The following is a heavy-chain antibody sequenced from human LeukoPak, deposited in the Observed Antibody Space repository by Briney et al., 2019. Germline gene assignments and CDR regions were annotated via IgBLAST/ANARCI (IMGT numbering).Heavy chain of an antibody. CDR2: IIPIFGTA. Sequence: SVKVSCKASGGTFSSYATSWVRQAPGQGLEWMGRIIPIFGTANYAQKFQGRVTITTDESTSTAYMELSSLRSEDTAVYYCARLEITTVTTSDYWGQGTLVTVSS. CDR1: GGTFSSYA. V-gene: IGHV1-69*05. CDR3: ARLEITTVTTSDY. D-gene: IGHD4-17*01. J-gene: IGHJ4*02.